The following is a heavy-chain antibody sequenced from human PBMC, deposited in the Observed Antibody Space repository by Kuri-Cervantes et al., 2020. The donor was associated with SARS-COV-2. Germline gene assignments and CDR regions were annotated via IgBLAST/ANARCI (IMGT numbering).Heavy chain of an antibody. V-gene: IGHV3-33*08. CDR3: ARTMGGYYQDY. CDR1: GFTFSSYG. D-gene: IGHD3-22*01. J-gene: IGHJ4*02. CDR2: IWYDGSNK. Sequence: GESLKISCAASGFTFSSYGMHWVRQAPGKGLEWVAVIWYDGSNKYYADSVKGRFTIPRDNSKNTLYLQMNSLRAEDTAVYYCARTMGGYYQDYWGQGTLVTVSS.